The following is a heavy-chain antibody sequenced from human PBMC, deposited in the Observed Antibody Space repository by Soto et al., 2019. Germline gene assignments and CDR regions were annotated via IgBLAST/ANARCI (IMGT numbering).Heavy chain of an antibody. Sequence: EVQLLESGGGLIQPGGSLRLSCAASGFTFSSYAMTWVRQAPGKGLEWVSVISGGGNTYYADSVKGRFTISRDNSKNMAYLQMDSLRADDTAVYYCARDWYEDYWGQGTLVTVSS. CDR2: ISGGGNT. D-gene: IGHD6-13*01. CDR3: ARDWYEDY. CDR1: GFTFSSYA. J-gene: IGHJ4*02. V-gene: IGHV3-23*01.